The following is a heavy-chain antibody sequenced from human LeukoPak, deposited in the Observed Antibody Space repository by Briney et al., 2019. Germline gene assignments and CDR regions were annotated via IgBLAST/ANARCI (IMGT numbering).Heavy chain of an antibody. V-gene: IGHV3-48*02. Sequence: GGSLRLSCAASGFSFSRFGMNWVHQAPGKGLEWISYISSSSGAIYYADSVKGRFTISRDNAKNSLYLQMSSLRDEDTAIYYCAQKGGTDHWGQGTLVTVSS. D-gene: IGHD2-15*01. J-gene: IGHJ4*02. CDR1: GFSFSRFG. CDR3: AQKGGTDH. CDR2: ISSSSGAI.